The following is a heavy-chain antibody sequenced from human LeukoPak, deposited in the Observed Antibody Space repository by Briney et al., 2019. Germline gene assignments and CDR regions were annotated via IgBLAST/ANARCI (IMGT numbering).Heavy chain of an antibody. CDR3: AKLGYYDSSGYPAPLYYYYYMDV. J-gene: IGHJ6*03. D-gene: IGHD3-22*01. CDR2: ISGSGGST. V-gene: IGHV3-23*01. CDR1: GFTFSSYG. Sequence: GGSLRLSCAASGFTFSSYGMSWVRQAPGKGLEWVSAISGSGGSTYYADSVKGRFTISRDNSKNTLYLQMNSLRAEDTAVYYCAKLGYYDSSGYPAPLYYYYYMDVWGKGPTVTISS.